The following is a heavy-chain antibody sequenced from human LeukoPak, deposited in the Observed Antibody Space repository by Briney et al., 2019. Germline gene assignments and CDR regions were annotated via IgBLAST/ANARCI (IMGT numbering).Heavy chain of an antibody. D-gene: IGHD3-10*02. V-gene: IGHV3-21*01. CDR3: AELGITMIGGV. CDR2: ISSSSSYI. CDR1: GFIVSSNH. Sequence: GGSLRLSCAVSGFIVSSNHMSWVRQAPGKRLEWVSSISSSSSYIYYADSVKGRFTISRDNAKNSLYLQMNSLRAEDTAVYYCAELGITMIGGVWGKGTTVTISS. J-gene: IGHJ6*04.